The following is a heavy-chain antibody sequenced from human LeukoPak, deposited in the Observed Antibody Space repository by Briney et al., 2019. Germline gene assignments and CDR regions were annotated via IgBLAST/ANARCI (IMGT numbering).Heavy chain of an antibody. D-gene: IGHD3-22*01. CDR1: GFTFSSYA. Sequence: HPGGSLRLSCAASGFTFSSYAMSWVRQAPGKGLEWVSAISGSGGSTYYADSVKGRFTISRDNSKNTLYLQMNSLRAEDTAVYYCARGYLVSRDAFDIWGQGTMVTVSS. CDR2: ISGSGGST. CDR3: ARGYLVSRDAFDI. V-gene: IGHV3-23*01. J-gene: IGHJ3*02.